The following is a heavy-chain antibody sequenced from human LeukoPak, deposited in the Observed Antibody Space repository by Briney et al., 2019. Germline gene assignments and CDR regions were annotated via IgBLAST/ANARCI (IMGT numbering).Heavy chain of an antibody. V-gene: IGHV3-30*18. D-gene: IGHD6-13*01. CDR1: GFTFSSYG. J-gene: IGHJ4*02. Sequence: GSLRLSCAASGFTFSSYGMHWVRQAPGKGLEWVAVISYDGNNRYSADSVKGRFTISRDNSKNTLYLQMNSLRAEDTVVYYCAKDQDIAAADYYFDYWGQGTLVTVSS. CDR2: ISYDGNNR. CDR3: AKDQDIAAADYYFDY.